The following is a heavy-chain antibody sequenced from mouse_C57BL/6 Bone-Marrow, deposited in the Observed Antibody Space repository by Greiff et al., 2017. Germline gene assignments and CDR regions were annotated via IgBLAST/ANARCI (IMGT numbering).Heavy chain of an antibody. V-gene: IGHV1-69*01. CDR2: IDPSDSYT. Sequence: VQLQQPGAELVMPGASVKLSCKASGYTFTSYWMHWVKQRPGQGLEWIGEIDPSDSYTKYNQKFKGKSTLTVDKSSSTAYMQLSSLTSEDAAVYYCSRTGTWKYIGVWGTGTTVTVSS. D-gene: IGHD4-1*01. J-gene: IGHJ1*03. CDR1: GYTFTSYW. CDR3: SRTGTWKYIGV.